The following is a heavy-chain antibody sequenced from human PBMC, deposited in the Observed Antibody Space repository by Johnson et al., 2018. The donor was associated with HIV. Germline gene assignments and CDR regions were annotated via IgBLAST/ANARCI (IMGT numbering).Heavy chain of an antibody. CDR1: GFSFSDYY. Sequence: VQLVESGGGLVQRGGSLRLSCAASGFSFSDYYMSWIRQAPGKGLESVSYISGSGGSTYYADSVKGQFTISRDNSKNTLYLQMNSLRAEDTAVYYCAKREGFPKDAFDIWGQGTMVTVSS. CDR3: AKREGFPKDAFDI. CDR2: ISGSGGST. V-gene: IGHV3-11*04. J-gene: IGHJ3*02. D-gene: IGHD5-24*01.